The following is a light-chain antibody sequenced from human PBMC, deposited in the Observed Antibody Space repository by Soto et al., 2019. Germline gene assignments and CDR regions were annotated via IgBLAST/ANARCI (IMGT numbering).Light chain of an antibody. J-gene: IGLJ3*02. CDR3: QVWNSSSDPWV. Sequence: SYELTQPTSVSVAPGQTAMITCGGNNIGNKSVHWYHQRPGQAPVLVVYDDDDRPSGIPERFSGSNSGNTATLTISRVEAGDEADYYCQVWNSSSDPWVFGGGTKLTVL. CDR1: NIGNKS. CDR2: DDD. V-gene: IGLV3-21*02.